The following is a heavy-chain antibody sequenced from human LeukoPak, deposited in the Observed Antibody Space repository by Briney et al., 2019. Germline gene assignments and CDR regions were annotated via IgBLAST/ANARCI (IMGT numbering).Heavy chain of an antibody. J-gene: IGHJ4*02. Sequence: PGGSLRLSCAASGFTFSSYAMHWVRQAPGKGLEWVAVISYDGSNKYYADSVKGRFTISRGNSKNTLYLQMNSLRAEDTAVYYCARALWFGELQDDWGQGTLVTVSS. CDR1: GFTFSSYA. D-gene: IGHD3-10*01. CDR3: ARALWFGELQDD. V-gene: IGHV3-30*04. CDR2: ISYDGSNK.